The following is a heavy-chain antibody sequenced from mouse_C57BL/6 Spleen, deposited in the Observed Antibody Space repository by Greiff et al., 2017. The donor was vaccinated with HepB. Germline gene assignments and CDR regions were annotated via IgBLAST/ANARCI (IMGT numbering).Heavy chain of an antibody. CDR2: IDPNSGGT. D-gene: IGHD4-1*01. J-gene: IGHJ2*01. CDR3: ARRELVPFGY. V-gene: IGHV1-72*01. CDR1: GYTFTSYW. Sequence: QVQLQQPGAELVMPGASVKLSCKASGYTFTSYWMHWVKQRPGRGLEWSGRIDPNSGGTKYNEKFKSKATLTGDEPSSTAYMQLSSLTFEDSAVYYCARRELVPFGYWGQGTTLTVSS.